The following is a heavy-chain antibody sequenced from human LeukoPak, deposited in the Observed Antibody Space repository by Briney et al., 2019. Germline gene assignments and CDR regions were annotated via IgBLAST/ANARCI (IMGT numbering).Heavy chain of an antibody. D-gene: IGHD5-18*01. Sequence: PGGSLRLSCAASGFTFSRYWMSWVRQAPGKGLEWVGSIRSKAYGGTTEYAASVKGRFTISRDDSKSIAYLQMNSLKTEDTAVYYCTSLSGYSYGYADYWGQGTLVTVSS. CDR2: IRSKAYGGTT. V-gene: IGHV3-49*04. CDR1: GFTFSRYW. J-gene: IGHJ4*02. CDR3: TSLSGYSYGYADY.